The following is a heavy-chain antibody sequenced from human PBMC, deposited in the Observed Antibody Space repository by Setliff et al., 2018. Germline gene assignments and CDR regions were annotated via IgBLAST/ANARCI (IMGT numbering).Heavy chain of an antibody. Sequence: GASVKVSCKASGDSIPKNAISWVRQAPGQGLEWMGWLQTYSGHTNYAQKFRGRATMTTDTSTRTAYLELRALTSDDTAVYYCVRGPGPSVVVAMPFDRWGQGTLVTVSS. V-gene: IGHV1-18*01. D-gene: IGHD5-12*01. CDR3: VRGPGPSVVVAMPFDR. CDR2: LQTYSGHT. J-gene: IGHJ4*02. CDR1: GDSIPKNA.